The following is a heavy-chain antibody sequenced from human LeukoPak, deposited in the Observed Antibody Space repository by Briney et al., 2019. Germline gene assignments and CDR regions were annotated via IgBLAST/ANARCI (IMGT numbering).Heavy chain of an antibody. CDR3: ARASIAAADY. CDR2: INHSGST. D-gene: IGHD6-13*01. CDR1: GGSFSGYY. V-gene: IGHV4-34*01. J-gene: IGHJ4*02. Sequence: AETLSLTCAVYGGSFSGYYWSWIRQPPGKGLEWIGEINHSGSTNYNPALMSGVTISVGTSKNQFALKLMTVTAADTAVYDCARASIAAADYWGQGTLVTVSS.